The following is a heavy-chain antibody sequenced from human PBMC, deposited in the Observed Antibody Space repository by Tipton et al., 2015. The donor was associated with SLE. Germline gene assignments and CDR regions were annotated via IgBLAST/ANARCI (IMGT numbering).Heavy chain of an antibody. CDR3: ARGESGSYSDRWDYYYYMDV. Sequence: TLSLTCTVSGGSNSSYYWSWIRQPPGKGLEWIGYIYYSGSTNYNPSLKSRVTISVDTSKNQFSLKLISVTAADTAVYYCARGESGSYSDRWDYYYYMDVWGKGTTVTVSS. D-gene: IGHD1-26*01. V-gene: IGHV4-59*01. CDR2: IYYSGST. J-gene: IGHJ6*03. CDR1: GGSNSSYY.